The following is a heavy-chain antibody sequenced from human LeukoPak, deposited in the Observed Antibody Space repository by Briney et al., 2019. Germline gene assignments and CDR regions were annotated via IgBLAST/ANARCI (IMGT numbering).Heavy chain of an antibody. J-gene: IGHJ5*02. CDR1: GYTLTHYY. CDR2: INPNSGGT. D-gene: IGHD6-13*01. CDR3: ARGAAAADPVSDWFDP. Sequence: ASVKVSCKASGYTLTHYYLHWVRQAPGQGLEWMGWINPNSGGTNYAQKFQGRVTMTRDTSISTAYMELSRLRSDDTAVYYCARGAAAADPVSDWFDPWGQGTLVTVSS. V-gene: IGHV1-2*02.